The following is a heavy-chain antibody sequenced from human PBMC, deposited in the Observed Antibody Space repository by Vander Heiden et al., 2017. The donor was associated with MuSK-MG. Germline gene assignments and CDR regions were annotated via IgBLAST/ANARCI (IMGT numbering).Heavy chain of an antibody. J-gene: IGHJ4*02. Sequence: EVQLLESGGGLVQPGGSLRPSCAASGFTFSSYARSWVRQAPGKGLEWVSAISDSGGSTYHADSVKGRFTISRDNSKNTLYLQMNSLRAGDTAVYYCAKDSRGHSGYQIHDQWGQGTLVTVSS. CDR2: ISDSGGST. D-gene: IGHD5-12*01. CDR1: GFTFSSYA. V-gene: IGHV3-23*01. CDR3: AKDSRGHSGYQIHDQ.